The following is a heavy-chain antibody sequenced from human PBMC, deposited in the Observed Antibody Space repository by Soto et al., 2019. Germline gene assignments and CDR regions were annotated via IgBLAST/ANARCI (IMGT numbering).Heavy chain of an antibody. CDR3: ARDPSPYYDFCSLTSGMDV. J-gene: IGHJ6*02. V-gene: IGHV3-21*01. Sequence: GRSLRLSSAASGFTFTSYSMNWVRQAPGKGLEWVSSISSSSSYIYYADSVKGRFTISRDNAKNSLCLQMNSLRAEDTAVYYCARDPSPYYDFCSLTSGMDVWGQGTTVTVSS. D-gene: IGHD3-3*01. CDR2: ISSSSSYI. CDR1: GFTFTSYS.